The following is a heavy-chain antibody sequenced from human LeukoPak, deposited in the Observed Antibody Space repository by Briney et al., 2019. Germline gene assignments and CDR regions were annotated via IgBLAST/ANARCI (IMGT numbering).Heavy chain of an antibody. D-gene: IGHD4-17*01. J-gene: IGHJ4*02. CDR1: GFTFSSYS. CDR3: ARGDSDYGDYGLYYFDY. CDR2: ISSSSSYT. Sequence: GGSLRLSCAASGFTFSSYSMNWVRQAPGKGLEWVSSISSSSSYTYYADSVKGRFTISRDNAKNSLYLQMNSLRAEDTAVYYCARGDSDYGDYGLYYFDYWGQGTLVTVSS. V-gene: IGHV3-21*01.